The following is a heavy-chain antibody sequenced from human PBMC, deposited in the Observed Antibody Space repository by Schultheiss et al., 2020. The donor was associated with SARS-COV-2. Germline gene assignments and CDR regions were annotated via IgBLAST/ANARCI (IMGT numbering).Heavy chain of an antibody. J-gene: IGHJ6*03. V-gene: IGHV4-4*07. Sequence: SETLSLTCTVSGDSISNYYWSWVRQPAGKGLEWIGRIQSTGSTDHNSSLKSRVIMSVDTSKNQFSLKLNSVTAADTAVYYCAREVKRGRYYYYYMDVWGKGTTVTVSS. CDR3: AREVKRGRYYYYYMDV. D-gene: IGHD2-21*01. CDR2: IQSTGST. CDR1: GDSISNYY.